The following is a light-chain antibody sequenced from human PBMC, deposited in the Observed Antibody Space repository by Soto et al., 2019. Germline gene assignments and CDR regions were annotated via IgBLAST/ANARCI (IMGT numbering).Light chain of an antibody. CDR3: ATWDSSLSVVV. V-gene: IGLV1-51*02. Sequence: QSVLTQPPSVSAAPGQKVTMSCSGSSSNIGSNFVSWYQHHPGTAPNLLIYENNRRRSGILDRFSGSKSGTSATLGITGLQTGDEADYYCATWDSSLSVVVFGGGTKVTVL. CDR1: SSNIGSNF. J-gene: IGLJ3*02. CDR2: ENN.